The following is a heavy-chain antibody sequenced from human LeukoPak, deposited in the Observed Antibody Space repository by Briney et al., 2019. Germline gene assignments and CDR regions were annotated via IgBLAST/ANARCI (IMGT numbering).Heavy chain of an antibody. CDR1: GGSISSGDYY. V-gene: IGHV4-30-4*01. J-gene: IGHJ5*02. Sequence: PSETLSLTCTVSGGSISSGDYYWSWIRQPPGKGLVWIGYIYYSGSTYYNPSLKSRVTISVDTSKNQFSLKLSSVTAADTAVYYCARTNYYGSGSYYPDLWGQGTLVTVSS. D-gene: IGHD3-10*01. CDR2: IYYSGST. CDR3: ARTNYYGSGSYYPDL.